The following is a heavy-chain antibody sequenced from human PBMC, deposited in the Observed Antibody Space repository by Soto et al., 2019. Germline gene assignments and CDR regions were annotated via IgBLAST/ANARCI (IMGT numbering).Heavy chain of an antibody. J-gene: IGHJ4*02. V-gene: IGHV4-39*01. D-gene: IGHD1-1*01. CDR3: AGLNFRELDY. CDR2: IFYSGST. CDR1: CGSISISGYY. Sequence: SETLSVTCTVSCGSISISGYYWGWIRQPPGKGLEWIGNIFYSGSTYYNPSLKSRVTVSVDTSKNQFSLKVSSVTVADTAVYYCAGLNFRELDYWGQGTLVTVSS.